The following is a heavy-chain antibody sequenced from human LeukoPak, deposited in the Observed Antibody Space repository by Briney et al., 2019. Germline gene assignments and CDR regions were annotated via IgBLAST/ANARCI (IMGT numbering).Heavy chain of an antibody. Sequence: SVKVSCKASGGTFSSYTISWVRQAPGQGLEWMGRIIPILGIANYAQKFQGRVTITADKSTSTAYMELSSLRSEDTAVYYCASLDYYDSSGSRFFDYWGREPWSPSPQ. J-gene: IGHJ4*02. V-gene: IGHV1-69*02. D-gene: IGHD3-22*01. CDR1: GGTFSSYT. CDR3: ASLDYYDSSGSRFFDY. CDR2: IIPILGIA.